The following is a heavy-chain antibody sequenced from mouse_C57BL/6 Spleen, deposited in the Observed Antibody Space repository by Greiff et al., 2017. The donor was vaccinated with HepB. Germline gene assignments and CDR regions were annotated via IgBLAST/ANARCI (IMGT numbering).Heavy chain of an antibody. V-gene: IGHV1-50*01. CDR3: ARTRVVATGAMDC. J-gene: IGHJ4*01. CDR1: GYTFTSYW. D-gene: IGHD1-1*01. CDR2: IDPSDSYT. Sequence: QVQLQQPGAELVKPGASVKLSCKASGYTFTSYWMQWVKQRPGQGLEWIGEIDPSDSYTNYNQKFKGKATLTVDTSSSTAYMQSSSLTSEDSAVYYCARTRVVATGAMDCWGQGTSVTVSS.